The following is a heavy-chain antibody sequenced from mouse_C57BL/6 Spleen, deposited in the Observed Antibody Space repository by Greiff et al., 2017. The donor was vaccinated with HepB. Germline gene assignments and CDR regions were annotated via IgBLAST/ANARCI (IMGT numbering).Heavy chain of an antibody. J-gene: IGHJ2*01. CDR3: ALIYYDYALDY. D-gene: IGHD2-4*01. CDR2: IDPSDSYT. Sequence: VQLQQPGAELVMPGASVKLSCKASGYTFTSYWMHWVKQRPGQGLEWIGEIDPSDSYTNYNQKFKGKSTLTVDKSSSTAYMQLSSLTSEDSAVYYCALIYYDYALDYWGQGTTLTVSS. V-gene: IGHV1-69*01. CDR1: GYTFTSYW.